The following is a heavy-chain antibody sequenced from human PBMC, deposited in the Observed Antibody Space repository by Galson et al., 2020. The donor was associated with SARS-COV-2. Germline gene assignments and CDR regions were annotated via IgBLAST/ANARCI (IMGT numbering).Heavy chain of an antibody. D-gene: IGHD2-15*01. CDR3: ARRGGDS. CDR1: GDSISPYF. V-gene: IGHV4-59*08. Sequence: SETLSLTFAVSGDSISPYFWNWIRQAPGKRLEWIGYIYYSGTADYNPSLKSRVTLSVDTSKNEVYLQLRSVTAADTAVYYCARRGGDSWGQGTLVTVSS. J-gene: IGHJ5*01. CDR2: IYYSGTA.